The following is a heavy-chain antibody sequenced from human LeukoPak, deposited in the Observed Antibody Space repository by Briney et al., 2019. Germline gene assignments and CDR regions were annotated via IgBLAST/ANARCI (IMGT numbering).Heavy chain of an antibody. Sequence: ASVKVSCKASGGTFSSYTISWVRQAPGQGLEWMGRIIPILGIANYAQKFQGRVTITADKSTSTAYMELSSLRSEDTAVYYCAMRITIFGVATTHYFDYWGQGTLVTVSS. CDR2: IIPILGIA. J-gene: IGHJ4*02. CDR3: AMRITIFGVATTHYFDY. D-gene: IGHD3-3*01. CDR1: GGTFSSYT. V-gene: IGHV1-69*02.